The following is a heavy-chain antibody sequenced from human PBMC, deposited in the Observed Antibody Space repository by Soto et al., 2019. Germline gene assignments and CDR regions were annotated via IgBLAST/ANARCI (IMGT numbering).Heavy chain of an antibody. D-gene: IGHD3-3*01. V-gene: IGHV4-34*01. CDR2: IHHTGGS. CDR3: ATRITVFGLLIPPFDP. J-gene: IGHJ5*02. Sequence: LSLTSAAYVWSLNGYYWNWIREPPGQGLAWIGEIHHTGGSHYNTSLKSRVTMSVETSKNQFSLRSSSVTEADTAIYYCATRITVFGLLIPPFDPWGQGTQVTVSS. CDR1: VWSLNGYY.